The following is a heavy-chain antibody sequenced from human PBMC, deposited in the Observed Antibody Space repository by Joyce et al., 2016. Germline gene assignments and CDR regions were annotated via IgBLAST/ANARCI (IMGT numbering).Heavy chain of an antibody. Sequence: QVQLVESGGGVVQPGTSLRLSCAASGFTFSDHAIHWVRQGQGKGLEWVALISYDGSDKCYGDSVRGRFTISRDNSKNTLSLQMDSLRAEDTAVYYCAKDDDYLEYGPFDLWGQGTLVTVSS. CDR1: GFTFSDHA. J-gene: IGHJ5*02. V-gene: IGHV3-30*18. CDR2: ISYDGSDK. CDR3: AKDDDYLEYGPFDL. D-gene: IGHD4-11*01.